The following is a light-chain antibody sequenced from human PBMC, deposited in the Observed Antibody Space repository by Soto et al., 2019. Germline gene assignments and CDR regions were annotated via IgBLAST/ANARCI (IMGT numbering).Light chain of an antibody. J-gene: IGKJ3*01. Sequence: TLSCRASQSVRSSYLAWYQQKPGQAPRLLIYGASSRATGIPDRFSGSGSGTDFTLTISRLEPEDFAVYYCQQYGSSPLFTFAP. CDR3: QQYGSSPLFT. V-gene: IGKV3-20*01. CDR1: QSVRSSY. CDR2: GAS.